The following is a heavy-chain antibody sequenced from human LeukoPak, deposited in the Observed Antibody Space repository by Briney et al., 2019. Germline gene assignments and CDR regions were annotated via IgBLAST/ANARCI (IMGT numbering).Heavy chain of an antibody. CDR3: ARGRGSSSSYYFDY. Sequence: SETLSLTCAVYGGSFSGYYWSWIRQPPGKGLEWIGEVNHSGSTNYNPSLKSRVTISVDTSKNQFSLKLSSVTAADTAVYYCARGRGSSSSYYFDYWGQGTLVPVSS. CDR1: GGSFSGYY. V-gene: IGHV4-34*01. D-gene: IGHD6-13*01. CDR2: VNHSGST. J-gene: IGHJ4*02.